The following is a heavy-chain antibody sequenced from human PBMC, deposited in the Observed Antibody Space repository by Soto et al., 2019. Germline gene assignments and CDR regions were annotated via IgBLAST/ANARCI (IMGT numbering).Heavy chain of an antibody. J-gene: IGHJ4*02. V-gene: IGHV3-48*03. CDR1: GFSFSNYA. D-gene: IGHD5-18*01. CDR3: ARDGYSYGLRYFDY. Sequence: EVQLLESGGGLVQPGGSLRLSCAASGFSFSNYAMSWVRQAPGKGLEWVSYISSSGSTIYYADSVKGRFTISRDNAKNSLYLQMNSLRAEDTAVYYCARDGYSYGLRYFDYWGQGTLVTVSS. CDR2: ISSSGSTI.